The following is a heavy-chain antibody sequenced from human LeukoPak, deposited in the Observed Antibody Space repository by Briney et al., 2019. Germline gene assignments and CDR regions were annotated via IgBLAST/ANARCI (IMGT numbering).Heavy chain of an antibody. CDR2: IIPMFGSA. CDR3: VRRQALRGRHRAFDP. V-gene: IGHV1-69*05. J-gene: IGHJ5*02. Sequence: ASVKVSCKASGGTFSNYAISRVRQAPGQGFEWLGGIIPMFGSAKYAQKFQGRVTITTDESTTTAYMDLISLISEDTAVYYCVRRQALRGRHRAFDPWGQGTLVTVSS. CDR1: GGTFSNYA. D-gene: IGHD6-25*01.